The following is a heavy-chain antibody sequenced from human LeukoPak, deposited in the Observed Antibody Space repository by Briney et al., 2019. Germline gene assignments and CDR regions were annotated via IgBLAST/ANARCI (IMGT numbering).Heavy chain of an antibody. J-gene: IGHJ4*02. V-gene: IGHV4-4*07. CDR3: ARDQYYYGSGSYGLDY. D-gene: IGHD3-10*01. CDR1: GGSISSYY. CDR2: IYTSGST. Sequence: PSETLSLTCTVSGGSISSYYWSWIRQPAGKGLEWIGRIYTSGSTNYNPSLKSRVTMSVDTSKNQFSLKLSPVTAADTAVYYCARDQYYYGSGSYGLDYWGQGTLVTVCS.